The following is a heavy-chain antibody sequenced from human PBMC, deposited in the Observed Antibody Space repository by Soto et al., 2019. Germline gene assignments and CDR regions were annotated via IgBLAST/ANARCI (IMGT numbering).Heavy chain of an antibody. V-gene: IGHV4-34*01. Sequence: PSETLSLTCAVYGGSFSGYYWSWIRQPPEKGLEWIGEINHSGSTNYNPSLKSRVTISVDTSKNQFSLKLSSVTAADTAVYYCARGLGVRGVIISLPYYYYGMDVWGQGTTVTVSS. D-gene: IGHD3-10*01. CDR2: INHSGST. J-gene: IGHJ6*02. CDR3: ARGLGVRGVIISLPYYYYGMDV. CDR1: GGSFSGYY.